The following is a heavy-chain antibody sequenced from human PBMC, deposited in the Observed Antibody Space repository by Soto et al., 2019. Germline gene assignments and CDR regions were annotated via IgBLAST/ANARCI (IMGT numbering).Heavy chain of an antibody. CDR2: ISGSGGST. D-gene: IGHD2-15*01. J-gene: IGHJ1*01. Sequence: EVQLLESGGGLVQPGGSLRLSCAASGFTFSNYAMSWVRQAPGKGLEWVSAISGSGGSTYYADSVRGRITISRDNSKNTLFQQMNRLSAEDAALYYCAKDHCSGGNCYGVEYFQHGGQGTLVSVSS. CDR1: GFTFSNYA. CDR3: AKDHCSGGNCYGVEYFQH. V-gene: IGHV3-23*01.